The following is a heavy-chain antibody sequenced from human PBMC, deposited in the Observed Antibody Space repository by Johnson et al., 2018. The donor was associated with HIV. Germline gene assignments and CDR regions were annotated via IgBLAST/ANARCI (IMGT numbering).Heavy chain of an antibody. D-gene: IGHD1-26*01. J-gene: IGHJ3*01. Sequence: VQLVESGGGLVQPGGSLRLSCAASGFTVSSNYMSWVRQAPGRGLEWVSAIYSGGSTYYADSVKGRFTISRDNSKNTLYLQMNSLRAEDTAVYYCAKESKWESRTPHAFDLWGQGTMVTVSS. CDR3: AKESKWESRTPHAFDL. V-gene: IGHV3-66*02. CDR2: IYSGGST. CDR1: GFTVSSNY.